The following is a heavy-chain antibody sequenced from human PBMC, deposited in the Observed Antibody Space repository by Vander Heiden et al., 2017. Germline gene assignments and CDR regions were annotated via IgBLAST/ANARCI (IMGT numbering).Heavy chain of an antibody. D-gene: IGHD3-22*01. CDR2: ISYHGSNK. V-gene: IGHV3-30-3*01. CDR3: ARDSITMIVVVSEGMDV. J-gene: IGHJ6*02. Sequence: QVQLVESGGGVVQPGRSLRLSCAASGVTFSSYARHWVRQGPGKGLGWVAVISYHGSNKYYADSAKGRVTISRDNSKNTLYRQLISLRAEQTAVYYCARDSITMIVVVSEGMDVWFQGTTVTVCS. CDR1: GVTFSSYA.